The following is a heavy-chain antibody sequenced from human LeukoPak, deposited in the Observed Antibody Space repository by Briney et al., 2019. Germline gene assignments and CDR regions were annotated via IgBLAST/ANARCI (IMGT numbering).Heavy chain of an antibody. J-gene: IGHJ4*02. CDR1: GYSFNTYW. Sequence: GESLKISCKGSGYSFNTYWIAWVRQMPGKGLEWMGIIYPGGSDTRYSPSFQGQVTISADESISTAYLHWSSLKASDTAMYYCARQADYNVLTGYFKGHLDYWGQGTLVTVFS. CDR3: ARQADYNVLTGYFKGHLDY. D-gene: IGHD3-9*01. V-gene: IGHV5-51*01. CDR2: IYPGGSDT.